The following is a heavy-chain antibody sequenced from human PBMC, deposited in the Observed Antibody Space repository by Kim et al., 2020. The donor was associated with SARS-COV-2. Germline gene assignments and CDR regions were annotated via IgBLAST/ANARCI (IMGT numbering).Heavy chain of an antibody. D-gene: IGHD3-9*01. Sequence: SVKVSCKASGGTFSSYAISWVRQAPGQGLEWMGGIIPIFGTANYAQKFQGRVTITADESTSTAYMELSSLRSEDTAVYYCAIQRGDILTGYYGGPYDAFDIWGQGTMVTVSS. CDR1: GGTFSSYA. CDR3: AIQRGDILTGYYGGPYDAFDI. V-gene: IGHV1-69*13. J-gene: IGHJ3*02. CDR2: IIPIFGTA.